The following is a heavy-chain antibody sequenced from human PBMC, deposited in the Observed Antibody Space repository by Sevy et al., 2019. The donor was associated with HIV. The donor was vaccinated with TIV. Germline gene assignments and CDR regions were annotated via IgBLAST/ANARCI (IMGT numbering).Heavy chain of an antibody. CDR3: ANQNYDSSGYCDY. CDR1: GFTFSSYG. V-gene: IGHV3-30*18. J-gene: IGHJ4*02. Sequence: GGYLRLSCAASGFTFSSYGMHWVRQAPGKGLEWVAVISYDGSNKYYADSVKGRFTISRDNSKNTLYLQMNSLRAEDTAVYYCANQNYDSSGYCDYWGQGTLVTVSS. D-gene: IGHD3-22*01. CDR2: ISYDGSNK.